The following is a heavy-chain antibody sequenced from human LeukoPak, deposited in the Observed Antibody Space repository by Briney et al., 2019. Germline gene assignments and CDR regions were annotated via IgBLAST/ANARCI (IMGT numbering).Heavy chain of an antibody. CDR2: ISYDGSNK. V-gene: IGHV3-30*01. D-gene: IGHD3-16*01. CDR3: ARPRGENYYYYYYMDV. CDR1: GFTFSSYA. J-gene: IGHJ6*03. Sequence: GRSLRLSCAASGFTFSSYAMHWVRQAPGKGLEGVAVISYDGSNKYYADSVKGRFTISRDNSKNTLYLQMNSLRAEDTAVYYCARPRGENYYYYYYMDVWGKGTTVTVSS.